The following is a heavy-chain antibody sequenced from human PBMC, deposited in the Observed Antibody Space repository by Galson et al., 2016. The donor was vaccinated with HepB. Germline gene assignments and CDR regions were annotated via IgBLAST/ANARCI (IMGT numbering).Heavy chain of an antibody. CDR2: ISYDGNNK. J-gene: IGHJ4*02. CDR3: AKERHVIPADHSLDS. Sequence: SLRLSCAASGFSFSRYGMHWVRQAPGKGLEWVAVISYDGNNKNYADSVKGRFTISRDSSNNTLYLQMNSLRTEDTAVYYCAKERHVIPADHSLDSWGQGAPITVSS. V-gene: IGHV3-30*18. CDR1: GFSFSRYG. D-gene: IGHD3-16*02.